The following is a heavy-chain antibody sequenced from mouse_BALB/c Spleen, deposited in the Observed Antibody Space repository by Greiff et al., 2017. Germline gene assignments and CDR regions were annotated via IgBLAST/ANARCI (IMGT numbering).Heavy chain of an antibody. CDR2: INPSTGYT. D-gene: IGHD2-2*01. J-gene: IGHJ3*01. CDR3: ARSGRGLSY. V-gene: IGHV1-7*01. CDR1: GYTFTSYW. Sequence: QVQLKQSGAELAKPGASVKMSCKASGYTFTSYWMHWVKQRPGQGLEWIGYINPSTGYTEYNQKFKDKATLTADKSSSTAYMQLSSLTSEDSAVYYCARSGRGLSYWGQGTLVTVSA.